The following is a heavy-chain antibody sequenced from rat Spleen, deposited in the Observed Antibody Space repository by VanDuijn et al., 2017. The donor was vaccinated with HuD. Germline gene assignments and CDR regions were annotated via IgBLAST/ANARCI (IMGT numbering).Heavy chain of an antibody. V-gene: IGHV3-3*01. CDR1: GFSFTTNY. Sequence: EVQLQESGPGLVKPSQSLSLTCSVTGFSFTTNYWGWIRKFPGSKLEWMGYINAAGSTNYNPSLKSRISITRDTSKNHFFLQVNSVTTEDTATYYCARSDGVHYYLPFADWGQGTLVTVSS. CDR3: ARSDGVHYYLPFAD. D-gene: IGHD1-12*02. J-gene: IGHJ3*01. CDR2: INAAGST.